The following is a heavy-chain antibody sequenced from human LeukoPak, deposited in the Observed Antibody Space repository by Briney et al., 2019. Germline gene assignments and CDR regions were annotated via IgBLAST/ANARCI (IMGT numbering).Heavy chain of an antibody. J-gene: IGHJ2*01. CDR2: ISTTGVYI. CDR1: GFTFSSYT. V-gene: IGHV3-21*01. CDR3: ARETPATSRYFDL. D-gene: IGHD1-26*01. Sequence: PGGSLRISCAASGFTFSSYTMVWVRQAPGKGLEWVSSISTTGVYIYTADSLKGRFTISRDSARNSLYLQMSSMRVDDTAVYFCARETPATSRYFDLWGRGTLVTVSS.